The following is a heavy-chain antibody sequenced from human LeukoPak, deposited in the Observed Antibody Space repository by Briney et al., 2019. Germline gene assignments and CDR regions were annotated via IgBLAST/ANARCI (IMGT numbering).Heavy chain of an antibody. CDR3: ARGPWGDIVVVPAAINDH. Sequence: SGGSLRLSCAASGFTFSSYSMNWVRQAPGKGLEWISYISSSRSSIYYADSVKGRFTISRDNAKNSLYLQMNSLRAEDTAVYYCARGPWGDIVVVPAAINDHWGQGTLVTVSS. CDR2: ISSSRSSI. V-gene: IGHV3-48*01. J-gene: IGHJ4*02. CDR1: GFTFSSYS. D-gene: IGHD2-2*02.